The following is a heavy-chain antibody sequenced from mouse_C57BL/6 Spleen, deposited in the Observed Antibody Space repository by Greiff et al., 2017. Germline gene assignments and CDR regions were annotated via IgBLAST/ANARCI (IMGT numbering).Heavy chain of an antibody. CDR1: GYTFTSYW. CDR2: IYPGNSDT. Sequence: VQLQQSGTVLARPGASVKMSCKTSGYTFTSYWMHWVKQRPGQGLEWIGAIYPGNSDTSYNQKFKGKAKLTAVTSASTAYMELSSLTNEDSAVYYGTRVGGNYEGYAMDYWGQGTSVTVSS. D-gene: IGHD2-1*01. V-gene: IGHV1-5*01. J-gene: IGHJ4*01. CDR3: TRVGGNYEGYAMDY.